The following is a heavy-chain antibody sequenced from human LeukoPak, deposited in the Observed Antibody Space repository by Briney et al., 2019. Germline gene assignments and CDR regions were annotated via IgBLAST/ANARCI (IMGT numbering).Heavy chain of an antibody. Sequence: TGGSLRLSCAASGFTFSSYAMSWVRQAPRKRLGCVSAISGSGGSTYYADSVKGRVTISRDTSKNTLYLQMNTLRAQDTPVYSCAKDSCTSASCSGYFDYWGQGTLVTVSS. D-gene: IGHD2-2*01. CDR2: ISGSGGST. CDR1: GFTFSSYA. CDR3: AKDSCTSASCSGYFDY. J-gene: IGHJ4*02. V-gene: IGHV3-23*01.